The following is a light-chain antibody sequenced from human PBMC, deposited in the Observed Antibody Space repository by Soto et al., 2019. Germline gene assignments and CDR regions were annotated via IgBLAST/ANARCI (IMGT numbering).Light chain of an antibody. CDR3: HQYGNSPQT. V-gene: IGKV3-20*01. CDR2: DAS. J-gene: IGKJ2*01. CDR1: QRVSSSY. Sequence: EIVLTQSPGTLSLSPGERATLSCRASQRVSSSYLAWYQQKPGRAPRLLIIDASSRATGIPDRFSGSASGTDFTLTITRLEPEDSAVYYCHQYGNSPQTFGQRTKLEIK.